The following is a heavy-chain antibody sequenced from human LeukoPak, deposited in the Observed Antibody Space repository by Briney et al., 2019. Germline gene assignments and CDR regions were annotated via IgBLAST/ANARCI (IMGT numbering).Heavy chain of an antibody. Sequence: SETLSLTCAVSDGSITSNYYWGWIRQPPGKGLEWIGEINHSGSTNYNPSLKSRVTISVDTSKNQFSLKLSSVTAADTAVYYCARPGHYDILTGYDYWGQGTLVTVSS. CDR2: INHSGST. J-gene: IGHJ4*02. V-gene: IGHV4-34*01. CDR1: DGSITSNYY. D-gene: IGHD3-9*01. CDR3: ARPGHYDILTGYDY.